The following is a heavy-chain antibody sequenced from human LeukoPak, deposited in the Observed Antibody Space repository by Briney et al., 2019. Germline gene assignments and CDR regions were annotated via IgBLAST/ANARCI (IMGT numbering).Heavy chain of an antibody. D-gene: IGHD1-14*01. V-gene: IGHV4-30-2*01. J-gene: IGHJ6*03. CDR1: GGSISSGGYY. Sequence: SQTLSLTCTVSGGSISSGGYYWSWIRQPPGKGLEWIGYIYHSGSTYYYPSLKSRVTISVDRSKNQFSLKLSSVTAADTAVYYCARQNQPQYYYYMDVWGKGTTVTVSS. CDR3: ARQNQPQYYYYMDV. CDR2: IYHSGST.